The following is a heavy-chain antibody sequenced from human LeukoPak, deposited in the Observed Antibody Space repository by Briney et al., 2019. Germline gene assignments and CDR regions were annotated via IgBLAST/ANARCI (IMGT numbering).Heavy chain of an antibody. Sequence: GGSLRLSCAASGFTFSSYSMNWVRQAPGKGLEWVSSISSSSSSYIYYADSVKGRFTISRDNAKNSLYLQMNSLRAEDTAVYYCARDKCSGGSCYDYWGQGTLVTVSS. CDR1: GFTFSSYS. CDR3: ARDKCSGGSCYDY. CDR2: ISSSSSSYI. V-gene: IGHV3-21*01. J-gene: IGHJ4*02. D-gene: IGHD2-15*01.